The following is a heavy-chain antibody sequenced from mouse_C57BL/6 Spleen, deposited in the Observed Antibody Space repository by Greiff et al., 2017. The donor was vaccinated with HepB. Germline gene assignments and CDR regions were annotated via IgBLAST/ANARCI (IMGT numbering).Heavy chain of an antibody. J-gene: IGHJ2*01. Sequence: QVQLQQSGAELMKPGAAVKLSCKATGYTFTGYWIEWVKQRPGHGLEWIGEILPGSGSTNYNEKFKGKATFTADTSSNTAYMQLSSLTTEDSAIYYCARRGSNYYGYGGDYFDYWGQSTTLTVSS. V-gene: IGHV1-9*01. CDR2: ILPGSGST. D-gene: IGHD2-2*01. CDR1: GYTFTGYW. CDR3: ARRGSNYYGYGGDYFDY.